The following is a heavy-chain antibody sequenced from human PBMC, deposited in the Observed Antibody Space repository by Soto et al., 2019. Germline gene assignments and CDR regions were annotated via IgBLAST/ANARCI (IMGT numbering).Heavy chain of an antibody. CDR1: GGTFSNYA. D-gene: IGHD3-22*01. V-gene: IGHV1-69*12. CDR3: ATSPYSYDTSGYLDY. CDR2: IIPLFGTT. J-gene: IGHJ4*02. Sequence: QVQLVQSGAEVKKPGSSVTVSCRASGGTFSNYAINWVRQAPGQGLEWMAGIIPLFGTTNYAQKFQGRVTITADESTSTAYMELTSLRSEATAGFYCATSPYSYDTSGYLDYWGQGTLVTVSS.